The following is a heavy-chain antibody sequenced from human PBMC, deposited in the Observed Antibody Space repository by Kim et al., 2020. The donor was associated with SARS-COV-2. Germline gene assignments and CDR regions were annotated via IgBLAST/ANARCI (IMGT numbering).Heavy chain of an antibody. D-gene: IGHD1-1*01. CDR3: ARIRTGTYYYYMDV. CDR2: ISAYNGNT. CDR1: GYTFTSYG. V-gene: IGHV1-18*01. Sequence: ASVKVSCKASGYTFTSYGISWVRQAPGQGLEWMGWISAYNGNTNYAQKLQGRVTMTTDTSTSTAYMELRSLRSDDTAVYYCARIRTGTYYYYMDVWGKGTTVTVSS. J-gene: IGHJ6*03.